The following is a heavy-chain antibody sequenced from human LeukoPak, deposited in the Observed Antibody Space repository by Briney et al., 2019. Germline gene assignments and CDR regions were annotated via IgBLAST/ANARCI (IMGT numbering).Heavy chain of an antibody. V-gene: IGHV1-46*01. CDR2: INPSGGST. Sequence: ASVKVSCKASGYTFTGYYMHWVRQAPGQGLEWMGIINPSGGSTSYAQKFQGRVTMTRDTSTSTVYTELSSLRSEDTAVYYCARVARRGNAYYYDSSGLPHWGQGTLVTVSS. CDR3: ARVARRGNAYYYDSSGLPH. J-gene: IGHJ4*02. CDR1: GYTFTGYY. D-gene: IGHD3-22*01.